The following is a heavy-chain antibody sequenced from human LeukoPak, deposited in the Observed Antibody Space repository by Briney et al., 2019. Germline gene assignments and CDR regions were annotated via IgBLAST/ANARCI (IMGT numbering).Heavy chain of an antibody. Sequence: ASVKVSCKASGYTFTGYYMHWVRQAPGQGLEWMGWINPNSGGTNYAQKFQGGVTMTRDTSISTAYMELSRLRSDDTAVYYCARDLFLEYSSPYYYYYYGMDVWGQGTTVTVSS. CDR1: GYTFTGYY. CDR3: ARDLFLEYSSPYYYYYYGMDV. J-gene: IGHJ6*02. D-gene: IGHD6-6*01. CDR2: INPNSGGT. V-gene: IGHV1-2*02.